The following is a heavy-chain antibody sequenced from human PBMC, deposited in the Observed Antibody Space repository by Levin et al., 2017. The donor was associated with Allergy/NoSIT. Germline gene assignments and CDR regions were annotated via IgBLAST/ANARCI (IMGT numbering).Heavy chain of an antibody. CDR3: ARDTIGDDAFDI. J-gene: IGHJ3*02. CDR1: GFTFSNYG. CDR2: ISTSRSYI. V-gene: IGHV3-21*01. Sequence: GGSLRLSCAASGFTFSNYGMNWVRQAPGKGLEWVSSISTSRSYIYYADSVKGRFTISRDNAKNSLYLQMNSLRAEDTAVYYCARDTIGDDAFDIWGQGTMITVSS. D-gene: IGHD2-8*01.